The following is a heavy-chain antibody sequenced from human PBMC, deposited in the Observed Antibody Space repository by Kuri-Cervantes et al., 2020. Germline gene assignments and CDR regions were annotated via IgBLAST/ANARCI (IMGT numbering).Heavy chain of an antibody. J-gene: IGHJ4*02. V-gene: IGHV3-30-3*01. Sequence: GGSLRLSCAASGFTFSSYAMHWVRQAPGKGLEWVALISYDGSNKYYADSVKGRFTISRDNSKNTLYLQVNSLRAEDTAVYYCVTVGRVTYFDYWGRGNLVTVSS. CDR3: VTVGRVTYFDY. CDR1: GFTFSSYA. D-gene: IGHD2-21*02. CDR2: ISYDGSNK.